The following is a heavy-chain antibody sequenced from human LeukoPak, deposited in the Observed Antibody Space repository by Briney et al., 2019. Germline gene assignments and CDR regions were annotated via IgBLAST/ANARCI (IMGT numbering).Heavy chain of an antibody. Sequence: SETLSLTCTVSGGSISSSSYYWGWIRQPPGKGLEWIGYIYYSGSTNYNPSLKSRVTISVDTSKNQFSLKLSSVTAAGTAVYYCASMGVSWLLYRDWFDPWGQGTLVTVSS. J-gene: IGHJ5*02. CDR2: IYYSGST. D-gene: IGHD3-3*01. V-gene: IGHV4-61*05. CDR3: ASMGVSWLLYRDWFDP. CDR1: GGSISSSSYY.